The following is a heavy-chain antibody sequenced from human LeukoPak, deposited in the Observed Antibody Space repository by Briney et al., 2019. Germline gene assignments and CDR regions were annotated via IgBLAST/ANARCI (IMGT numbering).Heavy chain of an antibody. CDR1: GGSFSGYY. V-gene: IGHV4-34*01. CDR3: ATPSSYCSSTSCRGRGLALQH. CDR2: INPSRNT. J-gene: IGHJ1*01. Sequence: SETLSLTCAVFGGSFSGYYWNWIRQPPGKGLEWIGQINPSRNTNYNPSLKSRVTISVDTSKNQFSLKLSSVTAADTAVYYCATPSSYCSSTSCRGRGLALQHWGQGTLVTVSS. D-gene: IGHD2-2*01.